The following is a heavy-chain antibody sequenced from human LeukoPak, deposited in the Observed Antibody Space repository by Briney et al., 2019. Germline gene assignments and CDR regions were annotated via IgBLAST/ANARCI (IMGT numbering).Heavy chain of an antibody. Sequence: PSETLSLTCTVSGGSISSGSYYWSWIRQPAGKGLEWIGRIYTSGSTNYNPSLKSRVTISVDTSKNQFSLKLSSVTAADTAVYYCARAGTGSSSWYNYYYYMDVWGKGTTVTVSS. CDR1: GGSISSGSYY. D-gene: IGHD6-13*01. V-gene: IGHV4-61*02. J-gene: IGHJ6*03. CDR3: ARAGTGSSSWYNYYYYMDV. CDR2: IYTSGST.